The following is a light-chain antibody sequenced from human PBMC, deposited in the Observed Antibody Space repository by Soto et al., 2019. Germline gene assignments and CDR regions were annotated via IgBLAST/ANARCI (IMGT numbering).Light chain of an antibody. CDR1: QSISRW. CDR3: QQYSIFPPRT. Sequence: DIQMTQSPSTLSASVGDRVTITCRASQSISRWLAWYQQKPGKAPKLMIYEASNLETGVPSRFSGSGSGTDFPLTISSLQPDDFTTYYGQQYSIFPPRTSGQGTKGET. J-gene: IGKJ1*01. CDR2: EAS. V-gene: IGKV1-5*03.